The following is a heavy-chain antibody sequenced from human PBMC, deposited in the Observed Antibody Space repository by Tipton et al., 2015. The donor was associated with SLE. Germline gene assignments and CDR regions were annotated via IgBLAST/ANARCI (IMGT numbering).Heavy chain of an antibody. CDR2: ISSSSSYI. CDR3: AKDKLAGSRTYYYYVMDV. Sequence: SLRLSCAASGFTFSSYSMNWVRQAPGKGLEWVSSISSSSSYIYYADSVKGRFTISRDNAKNSLYLQMNSLRAEDTAVYYCAKDKLAGSRTYYYYVMDVWGQGTTVTVSS. D-gene: IGHD6-19*01. CDR1: GFTFSSYS. V-gene: IGHV3-21*01. J-gene: IGHJ6*02.